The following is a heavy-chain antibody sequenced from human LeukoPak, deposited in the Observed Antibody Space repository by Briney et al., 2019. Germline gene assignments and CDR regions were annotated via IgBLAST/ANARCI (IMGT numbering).Heavy chain of an antibody. D-gene: IGHD3-22*01. CDR1: GGSISSGGYS. Sequence: SQTLSLTCAVSGGSISSGGYSWSWIRQPPGKGLEWIGYIYHSGSTYYNPSLKSRVTMSVDRSKNQFSLKLSSVTAADTAVYYCARGGPYYYDRAGDAFDIWGQGTMVTVSS. J-gene: IGHJ3*02. CDR3: ARGGPYYYDRAGDAFDI. V-gene: IGHV4-30-2*01. CDR2: IYHSGST.